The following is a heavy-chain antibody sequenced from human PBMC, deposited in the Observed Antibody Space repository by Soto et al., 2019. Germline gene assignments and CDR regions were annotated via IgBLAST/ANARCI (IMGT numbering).Heavy chain of an antibody. CDR3: ARGHYGSGSYYKNFYFDY. CDR1: GFTFSSYS. D-gene: IGHD3-10*01. V-gene: IGHV3-48*01. CDR2: ISSSGHTI. J-gene: IGHJ4*01. Sequence: PGGSPRLSCAASGFTFSSYSMNWVRQAPGKGLEWISYISSSGHTIYYRDSVKGRFTISRDNGKNSLYLQLNSLRVEDTAVYYCARGHYGSGSYYKNFYFDYWGPGTLVTVSS.